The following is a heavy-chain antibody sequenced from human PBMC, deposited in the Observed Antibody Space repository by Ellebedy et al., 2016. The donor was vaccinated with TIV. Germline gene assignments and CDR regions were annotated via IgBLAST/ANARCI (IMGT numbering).Heavy chain of an antibody. D-gene: IGHD3-10*01. J-gene: IGHJ5*02. CDR2: ISGSGGMM. Sequence: GESLKISCAASGFTFSSYYMNWVRQAPGKGLEWVSYISGSGGMMDHADSGKGRFTISRDNAKNLLYLQMNTLGVEDTAVYYCAAGSREYWFDPWGQGTLVTVSS. CDR1: GFTFSSYY. V-gene: IGHV3-21*05. CDR3: AAGSREYWFDP.